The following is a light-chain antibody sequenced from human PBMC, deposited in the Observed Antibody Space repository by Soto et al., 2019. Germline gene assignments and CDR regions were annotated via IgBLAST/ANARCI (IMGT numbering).Light chain of an antibody. J-gene: IGKJ3*01. CDR1: QDIGSW. CDR3: QQTNSFLTIT. CDR2: GAS. V-gene: IGKV1-12*01. Sequence: DIRMTQSPSSVSASVGDRVTITCRASQDIGSWLAWYQQKPGKAPKILIYGASILQRGVPSRFSGSGSGTDFTLTISSLQPEDFATYYCQQTNSFLTITFGPGTKVDIK.